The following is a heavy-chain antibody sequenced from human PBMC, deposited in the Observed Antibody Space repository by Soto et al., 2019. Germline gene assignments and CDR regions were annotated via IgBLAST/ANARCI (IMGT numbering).Heavy chain of an antibody. V-gene: IGHV3-30*07. CDR2: ISYDAKAA. J-gene: IGHJ4*02. CDR3: ARDITGTKALDY. CDR1: GVSVGNYG. D-gene: IGHD1-7*01. Sequence: SCGGRGVSVGNYGMQWVRQAPGKGLEGVALISYDAKAAYYAASVKGRFTISRDNAKNSLYLQMNSLRAEDTAVYYCARDITGTKALDYWGQGTLVTVSS.